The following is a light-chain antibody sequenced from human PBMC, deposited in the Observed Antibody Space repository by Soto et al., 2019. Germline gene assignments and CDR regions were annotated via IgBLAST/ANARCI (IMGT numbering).Light chain of an antibody. Sequence: EIVMTQSPATLSVSPGERATLSCRASQSVSSNLAWYQHKPGQAPRLLIYRASTRATGVPARYSGSGSGTEFTLTISSLQSEDCAVYYCQQYHKWPLTFGGGTNAEIK. V-gene: IGKV3-15*01. CDR2: RAS. J-gene: IGKJ4*01. CDR3: QQYHKWPLT. CDR1: QSVSSN.